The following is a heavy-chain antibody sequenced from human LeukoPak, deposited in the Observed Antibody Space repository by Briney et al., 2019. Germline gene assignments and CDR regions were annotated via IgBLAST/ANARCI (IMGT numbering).Heavy chain of an antibody. D-gene: IGHD2-2*01. Sequence: GGSLRLSCVASGFTFSSYWMHWVRQDPRKGLVWVSRINGDGRNINYADSVRGRFTISRDNAKNTLYLQMNTLRVEDTAVYYCARDTAGYCSSTSCYAPYYYGMDVWGQGTTVTVSS. CDR3: ARDTAGYCSSTSCYAPYYYGMDV. J-gene: IGHJ6*02. CDR2: INGDGRNI. V-gene: IGHV3-74*01. CDR1: GFTFSSYW.